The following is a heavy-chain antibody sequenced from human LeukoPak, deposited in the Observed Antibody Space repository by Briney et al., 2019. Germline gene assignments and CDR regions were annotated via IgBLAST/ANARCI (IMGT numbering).Heavy chain of an antibody. CDR3: ARLTSTFYYSMDV. Sequence: SETLSLTCADSGGSISSFYWTWIRQPPGKGLEWVGYIQNSAIYRAKIKSSPSLQSRVSLSIDTSKNQVSLTVNSVTAADTAVYYCARLTSTFYYSMDVWGPGTAVTVSS. V-gene: IGHV4-59*08. CDR2: IQNSAIYRAKI. D-gene: IGHD2/OR15-2a*01. CDR1: GGSISSFY. J-gene: IGHJ6*02.